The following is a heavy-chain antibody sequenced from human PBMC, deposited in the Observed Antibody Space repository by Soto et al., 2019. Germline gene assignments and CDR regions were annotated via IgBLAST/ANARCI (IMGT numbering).Heavy chain of an antibody. CDR1: GFTFTSYD. J-gene: IGHJ4*02. D-gene: IGHD6-13*01. Sequence: GGSLRLSCAASGFTFTSYDINWVRQAPAKGLEWVSYISSSGTTIYYADSVKGRFTVSRDNAKNSLYLQMDSLRAEDTAVYYCARAAWYSACEPGTDYWGQGTLVTVSS. V-gene: IGHV3-48*03. CDR2: ISSSGTTI. CDR3: ARAAWYSACEPGTDY.